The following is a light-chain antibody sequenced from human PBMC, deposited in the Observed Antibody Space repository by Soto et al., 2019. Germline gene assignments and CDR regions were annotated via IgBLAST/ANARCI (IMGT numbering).Light chain of an antibody. J-gene: IGLJ7*01. CDR2: EVT. Sequence: QSALTQPPSASGSPGQSVTISCTGTSSDIGGYNFVSWYQHHPGKAPKLLIYEVTKRPSGVPDRFSGSRSGNTAFLTVSGLLAEDEADFYCACYAGGPQVFGAGSKVTV. V-gene: IGLV2-8*01. CDR1: SSDIGGYNF. CDR3: ACYAGGPQV.